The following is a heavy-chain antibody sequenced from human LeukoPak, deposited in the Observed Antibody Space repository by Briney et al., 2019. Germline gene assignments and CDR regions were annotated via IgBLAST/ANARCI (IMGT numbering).Heavy chain of an antibody. CDR1: GGSFSGYY. V-gene: IGHV4-34*01. D-gene: IGHD1-14*01. CDR2: VNHSGST. CDR3: ARGGDHAGVY. Sequence: SETLSLTCAVYGGSFSGYYWSWIRQPPGKGLEWIGEVNHSGSTNYNPSLKSRVTISVDTSKNQFSLKLSSVTAADTAVYYCARGGDHAGVYWGQGTLVTVSS. J-gene: IGHJ4*02.